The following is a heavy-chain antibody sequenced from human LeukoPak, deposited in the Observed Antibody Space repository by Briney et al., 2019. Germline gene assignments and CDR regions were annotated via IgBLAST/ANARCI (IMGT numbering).Heavy chain of an antibody. CDR3: VRDSAGNDY. D-gene: IGHD6-13*01. V-gene: IGHV3-7*01. CDR2: IKQDGSEK. CDR1: GFTFSNAW. Sequence: GGSLRLSCAASGFTFSNAWMSWVRQAPGKGLEWVANIKQDGSEKYYIDSVKGRFTISRDNAKNSLYLQMNSLRAEDTAMYYCVRDSAGNDYWGQGTLVTVSS. J-gene: IGHJ4*02.